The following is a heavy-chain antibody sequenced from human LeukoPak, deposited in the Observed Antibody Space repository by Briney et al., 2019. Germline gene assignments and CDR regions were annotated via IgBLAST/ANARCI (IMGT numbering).Heavy chain of an antibody. D-gene: IGHD2-2*01. CDR1: GFSFSSYA. J-gene: IGHJ6*03. V-gene: IGHV3-23*01. CDR3: AKGLSSTRGALYYMDV. Sequence: QSGGSLRLSCAASGFSFSSYAMSWVRQAPGKGREWVSAISRSGGSTYYTDSVEGRFTISRDDSKNTLYLQMNSLRAEDTAIYNCAKGLSSTRGALYYMDVWGKGTTVTVSS. CDR2: ISRSGGST.